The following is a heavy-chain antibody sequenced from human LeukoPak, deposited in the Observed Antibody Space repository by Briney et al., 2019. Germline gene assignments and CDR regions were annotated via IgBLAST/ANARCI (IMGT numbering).Heavy chain of an antibody. Sequence: GGSLRLSCAASGFTFSNYGIHWVRQTPGKGLEWVAAISSDGIKSHYADSVKGRFTISRDNSKSTLYLQMNSLGADDTALYYCAREGHYDILTGYSPLEYYFYYMDVWGKGTTVTVSS. J-gene: IGHJ6*03. CDR3: AREGHYDILTGYSPLEYYFYYMDV. CDR2: ISSDGIKS. CDR1: GFTFSNYG. V-gene: IGHV3-30*04. D-gene: IGHD3-9*01.